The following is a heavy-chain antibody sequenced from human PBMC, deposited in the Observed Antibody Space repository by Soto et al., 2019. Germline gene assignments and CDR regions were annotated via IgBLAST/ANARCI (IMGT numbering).Heavy chain of an antibody. Sequence: QVQLVQSGAEVKKPGSSVKVSCKASGGTFSSYAISWVRQAPGQGLEWMGGIIPIFGTANYAQKFQGRVTITADESTSTAHIALSSLRSEDTAVYYCARPVPAAGYYYGMDVWGQGTTVTVSS. D-gene: IGHD2-2*01. J-gene: IGHJ6*02. CDR3: ARPVPAAGYYYGMDV. CDR1: GGTFSSYA. V-gene: IGHV1-69*12. CDR2: IIPIFGTA.